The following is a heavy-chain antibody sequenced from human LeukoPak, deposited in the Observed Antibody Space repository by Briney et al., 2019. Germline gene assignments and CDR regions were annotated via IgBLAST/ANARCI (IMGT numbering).Heavy chain of an antibody. V-gene: IGHV4-59*01. D-gene: IGHD2-8*02. CDR3: ARESPGP. CDR1: GGSISSYY. CDR2: IYYSGST. J-gene: IGHJ5*02. Sequence: SETLSLTCTASGGSISSYYWSWIRQPPGKGLEWIGFIYYSGSTNYNPSLKSRVTISVDTSKNQFSLKLNSVTAADTAVYYCARESPGPWGQGTLVTVSS.